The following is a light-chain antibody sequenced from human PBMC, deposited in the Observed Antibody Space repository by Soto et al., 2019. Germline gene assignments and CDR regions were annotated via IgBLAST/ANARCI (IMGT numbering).Light chain of an antibody. CDR3: QQYSSYPYT. Sequence: DVPMTQSPSTLSASVGDRVTITCRASQSISSWLAWYQQKPGIAPKLLIFDVSSLKSGVPSRFSGSGSGTEFTLTISGLQPDDFATYYCQQYSSYPYTFGQGTKLEIK. J-gene: IGKJ2*01. CDR2: DVS. V-gene: IGKV1-5*01. CDR1: QSISSW.